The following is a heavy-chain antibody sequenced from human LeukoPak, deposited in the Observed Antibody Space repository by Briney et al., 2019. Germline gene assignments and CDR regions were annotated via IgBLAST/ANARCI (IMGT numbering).Heavy chain of an antibody. V-gene: IGHV3-15*01. D-gene: IGHD2-2*02. Sequence: GGSLRLSCAASGFTFSNAWMSWVRQAPGKGLEWVGRIKSKTDGGTTDYAAPVKGRFTISRDDSKNTLYLQMNSLKTEDTAVYYCTTDLGSSIYRGDYWGQGTLVTVSS. CDR1: GFTFSNAW. CDR2: IKSKTDGGTT. J-gene: IGHJ4*02. CDR3: TTDLGSSIYRGDY.